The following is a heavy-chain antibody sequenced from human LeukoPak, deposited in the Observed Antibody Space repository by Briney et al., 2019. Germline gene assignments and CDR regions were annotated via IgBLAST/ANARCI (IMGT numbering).Heavy chain of an antibody. D-gene: IGHD3-9*01. J-gene: IGHJ4*02. Sequence: SETLSLTCTVSGDSISIYYWSWIRQPAGKGLEWIGRIYTSGSTNYNPSLKSRVTMSVDTSKNQFSLKLSSVTAADTAVYYCARESILTGYYLGGLNFDYWGQGTLVTVSS. CDR3: ARESILTGYYLGGLNFDY. V-gene: IGHV4-4*07. CDR2: IYTSGST. CDR1: GDSISIYY.